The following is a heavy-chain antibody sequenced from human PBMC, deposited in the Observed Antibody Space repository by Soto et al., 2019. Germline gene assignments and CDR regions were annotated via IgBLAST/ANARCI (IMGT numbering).Heavy chain of an antibody. Sequence: SETLSLTCTVSGGSITSGGRYWSWIRQDPGKGLEWIGYFYYSGGTYYNPSLESRLTISVDTSKNQFSLKLTSVTAADTAVYYCARGLYTSSTSYFDYWGQGTLVTVSS. D-gene: IGHD6-6*01. V-gene: IGHV4-31*03. CDR2: FYYSGGT. CDR3: ARGLYTSSTSYFDY. J-gene: IGHJ4*02. CDR1: GGSITSGGRY.